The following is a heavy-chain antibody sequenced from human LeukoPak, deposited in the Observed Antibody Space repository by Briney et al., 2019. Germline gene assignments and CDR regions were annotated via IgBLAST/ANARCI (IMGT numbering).Heavy chain of an antibody. CDR3: TRGHHPYGSGRYWFDY. CDR1: GFTFGDYA. D-gene: IGHD3-10*01. Sequence: GGSLRLSCTASGFTFGDYAMSWFRQAPGKGLEWVGFIRSKAYGGTTEYAASVKGRFTISRDDSKSIAYLQMNSLKTEDTAVYYCTRGHHPYGSGRYWFDYWGQGTLVTVSS. CDR2: IRSKAYGGTT. V-gene: IGHV3-49*03. J-gene: IGHJ4*02.